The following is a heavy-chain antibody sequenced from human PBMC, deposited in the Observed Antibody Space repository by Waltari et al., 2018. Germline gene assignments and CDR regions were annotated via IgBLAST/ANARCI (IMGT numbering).Heavy chain of an antibody. V-gene: IGHV3-48*04. J-gene: IGHJ4*02. CDR3: AREVVVTSLDY. Sequence: EVQLVESGGGLVQPGGSVRLSCAASGFTFSSYSMNWVRQAPGKGLEWVSYISSSSTIYYADSVKGRFTISRDNAKNSLYLQMNSLRAEDTAVYYCAREVVVTSLDYWGQGTLVTVSS. D-gene: IGHD2-21*02. CDR1: GFTFSSYS. CDR2: ISSSSTI.